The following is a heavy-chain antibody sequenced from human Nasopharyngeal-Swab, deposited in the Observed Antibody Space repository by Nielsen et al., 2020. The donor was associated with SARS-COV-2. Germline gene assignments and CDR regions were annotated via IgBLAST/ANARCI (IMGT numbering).Heavy chain of an antibody. D-gene: IGHD1-20*01. CDR2: IKEDRSEK. CDR1: GFTFGNYW. CDR3: ARLPRNNWRLDS. V-gene: IGHV3-7*03. J-gene: IGHJ4*02. Sequence: GESLKISCAASGFTFGNYWMSWVRQAPGKRLEWVASIKEDRSEKDYVDSVKGRFTISRDNIKNSLYLQMNSLRVEDTAVYFCARLPRNNWRLDSWGQGILVTVSS.